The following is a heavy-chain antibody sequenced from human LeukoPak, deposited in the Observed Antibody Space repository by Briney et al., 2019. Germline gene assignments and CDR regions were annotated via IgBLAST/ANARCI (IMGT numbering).Heavy chain of an antibody. J-gene: IGHJ6*02. V-gene: IGHV1-46*01. Sequence: ASVKVSCKASGYTFTSYYTHWVRQAPGQGLEWMGIINPSGGSTSYAQKLQGRVTMTTDTSTSTAYMELRSLRSDDTAVYYCARDRQAGATYYYYYYGMDVWGQGTTVTVSS. CDR1: GYTFTSYY. CDR2: INPSGGST. D-gene: IGHD1-26*01. CDR3: ARDRQAGATYYYYYYGMDV.